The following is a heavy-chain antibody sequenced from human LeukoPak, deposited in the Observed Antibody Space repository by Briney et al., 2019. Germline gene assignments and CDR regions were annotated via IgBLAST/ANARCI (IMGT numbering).Heavy chain of an antibody. CDR1: GFTFSSYW. J-gene: IGHJ4*02. CDR3: AKWGGTGYPN. CDR2: INSDGSIT. D-gene: IGHD3-9*01. V-gene: IGHV3-74*03. Sequence: GALRLSCAASGFTFSSYWMHWVRQTPGKGLLWVSRINSDGSITTYADSVKGRFTISRDNAKNTLYLEMNSLRAEDTAVYYCAKWGGTGYPNWGQGTLVTVSS.